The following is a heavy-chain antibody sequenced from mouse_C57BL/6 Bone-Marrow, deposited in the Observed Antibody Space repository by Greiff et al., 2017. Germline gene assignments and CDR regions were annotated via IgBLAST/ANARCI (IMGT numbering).Heavy chain of an antibody. CDR3: ARHPYYFDY. CDR2: INPSSGYT. Sequence: VQLQQSGAELVKPGASVKLSCKASGYTFTSYWMHWVKQRPGQGLEWIGYINPSSGYTKYNQKFKDKATLTVDKSSSTAYMQLSSLTYEDSAVYCCARHPYYFDYWGQGTTLTVSS. V-gene: IGHV1-7*01. CDR1: GYTFTSYW. J-gene: IGHJ2*01.